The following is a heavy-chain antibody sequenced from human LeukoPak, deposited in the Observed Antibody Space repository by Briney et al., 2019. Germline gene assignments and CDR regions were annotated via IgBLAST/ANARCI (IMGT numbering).Heavy chain of an antibody. CDR3: AREYSSSSGNVLDS. CDR1: GFTFSSYE. Sequence: GGSLRLSCAASGFTFSSYEMNWVRQAPGKGLEWVSYISSSGSTIYYADSVKGRFTISRDNAKNSLYLQMNSLRAEDTAVYYCAREYSSSSGNVLDSWGQGALVTVSS. D-gene: IGHD6-6*01. J-gene: IGHJ4*02. V-gene: IGHV3-48*03. CDR2: ISSSGSTI.